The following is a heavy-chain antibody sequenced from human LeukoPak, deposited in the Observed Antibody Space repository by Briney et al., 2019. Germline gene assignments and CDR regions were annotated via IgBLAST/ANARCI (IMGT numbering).Heavy chain of an antibody. J-gene: IGHJ4*02. V-gene: IGHV1-24*01. CDR1: GYTFTSYG. CDR2: FDPEDGET. D-gene: IGHD1-26*01. Sequence: ASVKVSCKASGYTFTSYGISWVRQAPGKGLEWMGGFDPEDGETIYAQKFQGRVTMTEDTSTDTAYMELSSLRSEDTAVYYCATDPVGASSFDYWGQGTLVTVSS. CDR3: ATDPVGASSFDY.